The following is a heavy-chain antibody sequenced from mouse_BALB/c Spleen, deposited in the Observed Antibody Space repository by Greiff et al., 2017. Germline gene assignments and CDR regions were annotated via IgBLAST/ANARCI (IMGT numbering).Heavy chain of an antibody. CDR2: IDPETGGT. V-gene: IGHV1-15*01. J-gene: IGHJ4*01. Sequence: QVQLQQSGAELVRPGASVTLSCKASGYTFTDYEMHWVKQTPVHGLEWIGAIDPETGGTAYNQKFKGKATLTAVKSSSTAYMELRSLTSEDSAVYYCTRSYGNYVRAMDYWGQGTSVTVSS. CDR3: TRSYGNYVRAMDY. CDR1: GYTFTDYE. D-gene: IGHD2-1*01.